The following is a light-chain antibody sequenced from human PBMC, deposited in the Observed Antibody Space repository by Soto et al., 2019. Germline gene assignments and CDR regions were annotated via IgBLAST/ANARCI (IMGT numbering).Light chain of an antibody. V-gene: IGLV3-21*02. Sequence: SYELTQPPSVSVAPGQTARITCGENNIGTKSVHWYQQRPGQAPVLVVYDSSDRPSGIPERFSGSNSGKTATLTISRVEAGDEADYFCQVWDTSDHVFGGGTKLTVL. CDR1: NIGTKS. CDR2: DSS. J-gene: IGLJ2*01. CDR3: QVWDTSDHV.